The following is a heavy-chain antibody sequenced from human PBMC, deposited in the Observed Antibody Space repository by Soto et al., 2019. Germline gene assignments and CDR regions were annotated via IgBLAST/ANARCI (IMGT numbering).Heavy chain of an antibody. D-gene: IGHD3-3*01. CDR2: ISSSSTI. J-gene: IGHJ6*02. CDR3: ARDMVRFLEWLNYYYGMDV. Sequence: HPGGSLRLSCAASGFTFSSYSMNWVRQAPGKGLEWVSYISSSSTIYYADSVKGRFTISRDNAKNSLYLQMNSLRDEDTAVYYCARDMVRFLEWLNYYYGMDVWGQGTTVTVSS. CDR1: GFTFSSYS. V-gene: IGHV3-48*02.